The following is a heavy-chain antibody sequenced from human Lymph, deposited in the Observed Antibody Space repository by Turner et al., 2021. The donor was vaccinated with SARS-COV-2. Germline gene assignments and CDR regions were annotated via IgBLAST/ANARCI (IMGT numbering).Heavy chain of an antibody. CDR2: IYPGDSDT. CDR1: GYTVTSYW. D-gene: IGHD3-3*01. Sequence: EVPLVQSGAEVKKPGESLKISCKGSGYTVTSYWIGLGRQLPGGGLEWMGIIYPGDSDTRYSPSFQGQVTISADKSISTAYLQWSSLKASDTAMYYCARREWGGSLGHIDYWGQGTLVTVSS. CDR3: ARREWGGSLGHIDY. J-gene: IGHJ4*02. V-gene: IGHV5-51*01.